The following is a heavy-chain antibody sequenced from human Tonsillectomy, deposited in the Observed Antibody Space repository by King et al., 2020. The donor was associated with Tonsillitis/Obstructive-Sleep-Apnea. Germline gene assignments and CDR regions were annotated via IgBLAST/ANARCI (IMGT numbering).Heavy chain of an antibody. Sequence: QLQESGPGLVKPSETLSLTCTVSGGSINSSSYDWGWVRKPPGKGLEWIGGIYFTGTTSFNPSLKSRFTIYVDTSKKQFSLKLSSVTAADTAVYYCARHLYFYDTSGYSQFDPWGQGTLVTVSS. CDR1: GGSINSSSYD. CDR3: ARHLYFYDTSGYSQFDP. CDR2: IYFTGTT. J-gene: IGHJ5*02. V-gene: IGHV4-39*01. D-gene: IGHD3-22*01.